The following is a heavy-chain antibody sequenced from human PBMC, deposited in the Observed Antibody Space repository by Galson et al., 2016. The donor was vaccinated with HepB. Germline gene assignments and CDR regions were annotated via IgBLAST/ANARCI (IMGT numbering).Heavy chain of an antibody. CDR1: GFTFRSYA. V-gene: IGHV3-23*01. CDR3: AKAGGSGWGKDFFDF. J-gene: IGHJ4*02. CDR2: ITDNGATA. D-gene: IGHD6-19*01. Sequence: SLRLSCAASGFTFRSYAMAWVRQAPGKGLEWVSLITDNGATAYYADSVKGRFTFSRDNSKNTVYVQMNSLRAEETALYYCAKAGGSGWGKDFFDFWGQGTLVTVSS.